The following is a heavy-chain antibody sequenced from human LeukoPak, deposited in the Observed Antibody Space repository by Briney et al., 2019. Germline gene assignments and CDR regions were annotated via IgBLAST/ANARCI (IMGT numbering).Heavy chain of an antibody. Sequence: SETLSLTCTLSGGFITSYYWTCIRQPPGKELEWIGYIYYSGSTNYNPSLKSRVTISVDTSKTQFSLKLTSVTAADTAVYYCARVHYGPRSGIDPWGQGTLVTVSS. D-gene: IGHD3-10*01. V-gene: IGHV4-59*01. CDR3: ARVHYGPRSGIDP. J-gene: IGHJ5*02. CDR1: GGFITSYY. CDR2: IYYSGST.